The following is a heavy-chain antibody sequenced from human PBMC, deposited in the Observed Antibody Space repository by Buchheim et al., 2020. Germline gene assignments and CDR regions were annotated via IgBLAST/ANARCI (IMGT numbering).Heavy chain of an antibody. J-gene: IGHJ4*02. CDR1: GFTFSSYA. CDR2: ISYDGSNK. D-gene: IGHD6-19*01. V-gene: IGHV3-30*04. Sequence: QVQLVESGGGVVQPGRSLRLSCAASGFTFSSYAMHWVRQAPGKGLEWVAVISYDGSNKYYADSVKGRFTISSDNSNNPLYLQMNSLRAEDTAVYYCARDTTAITRYSSGWYGGGFDYWGQGTL. CDR3: ARDTTAITRYSSGWYGGGFDY.